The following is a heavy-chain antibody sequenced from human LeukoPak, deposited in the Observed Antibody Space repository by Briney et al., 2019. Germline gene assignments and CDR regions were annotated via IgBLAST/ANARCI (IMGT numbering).Heavy chain of an antibody. CDR2: INPNSGGT. J-gene: IGHJ5*02. V-gene: IGHV1-2*02. Sequence: ASVKVSCKASGYTFTGYYMHWVRQAPGQGLEWMGWINPNSGGTNYAQKFQGRITMTRDTSISTAYMELSRLRSDDTAVYYCARDCRIAARSGHWFDPWGQGTLVTVSS. CDR1: GYTFTGYY. CDR3: ARDCRIAARSGHWFDP. D-gene: IGHD6-6*01.